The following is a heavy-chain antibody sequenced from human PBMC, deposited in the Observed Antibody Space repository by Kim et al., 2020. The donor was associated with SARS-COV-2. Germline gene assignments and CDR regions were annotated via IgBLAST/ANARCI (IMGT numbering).Heavy chain of an antibody. D-gene: IGHD3-10*01. Sequence: KDAGDSVKCRCTIYRDNAKNSLYLQMNSRRTEDTAIYYCAALDSVQVPGGIWGQGTLVTVSS. V-gene: IGHV3-7*01. CDR2: K. CDR3: AALDSVQVPGGI. J-gene: IGHJ4*02.